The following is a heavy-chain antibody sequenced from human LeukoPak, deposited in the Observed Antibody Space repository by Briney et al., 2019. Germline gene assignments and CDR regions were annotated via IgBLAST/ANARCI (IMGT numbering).Heavy chain of an antibody. CDR1: GVSISSNLW. J-gene: IGHJ3*02. V-gene: IGHV4-4*02. Sequence: SETLSLTCAVSGVSISSNLWWTWVRQPPGKGLEWIAEIHHSGSTNYNPSLKSRVTISVDTSKNQFSLKLSSVTAADTAVYYCARDQVGAFDIWGQGTMVTVSS. CDR3: ARDQVGAFDI. CDR2: IHHSGST.